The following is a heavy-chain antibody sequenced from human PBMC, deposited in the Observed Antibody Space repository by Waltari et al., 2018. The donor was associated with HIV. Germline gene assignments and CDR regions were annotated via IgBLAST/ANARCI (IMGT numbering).Heavy chain of an antibody. Sequence: QVHLVQSGAEVKKPGASVEVSCKVSGYTLTELSMHWVRQATGKGVEWMGGVDPEDGETIYAQKFQGRVTMTEDTSTDTAYMELSSLRSEDTAVYYCATEGISMVRGVYGMDVWGQGTTVTVSS. J-gene: IGHJ6*02. CDR1: GYTLTELS. V-gene: IGHV1-24*01. CDR3: ATEGISMVRGVYGMDV. D-gene: IGHD3-10*01. CDR2: VDPEDGET.